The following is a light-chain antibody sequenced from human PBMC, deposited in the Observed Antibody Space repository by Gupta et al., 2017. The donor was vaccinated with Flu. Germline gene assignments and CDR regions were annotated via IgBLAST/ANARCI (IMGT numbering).Light chain of an antibody. J-gene: IGLJ2*01. CDR2: GNS. CDR1: SSNIGADYD. CDR3: QSYDNTLGGSVV. V-gene: IGLV1-40*01. Sequence: QSVLTQPPSVSGAPGQRVTTSCTGSSSNIGADYDVHWYQKLPGEAPKLLIYGNSNRPSGVPDRFSGSKSGTSTSLAITGLQAEDEGDYYCQSYDNTLGGSVVFGGGTKVTVL.